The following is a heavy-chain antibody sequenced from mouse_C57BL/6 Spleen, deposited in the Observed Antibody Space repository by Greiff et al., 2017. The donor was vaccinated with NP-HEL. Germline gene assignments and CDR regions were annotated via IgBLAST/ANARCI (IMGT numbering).Heavy chain of an antibody. CDR1: GYSFTGYY. D-gene: IGHD2-4*01. CDR2: INPSTGGT. Sequence: VQLQQSGPELVKPGASVKISCKASGYSFTGYYMHWVKQSSEKSLEWIGEINPSTGGTSYNQKFKGKATLTVDKSSSTAYMQLKSLTSEDSAVYYCARTDYDHYYAMDYWGQGTSVTVSS. J-gene: IGHJ4*01. V-gene: IGHV1-43*01. CDR3: ARTDYDHYYAMDY.